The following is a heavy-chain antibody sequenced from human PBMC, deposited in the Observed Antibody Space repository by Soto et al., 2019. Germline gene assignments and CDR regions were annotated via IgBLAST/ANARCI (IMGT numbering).Heavy chain of an antibody. CDR2: INHSGST. V-gene: IGHV4-34*01. CDR1: GGSFSGYY. Sequence: SETLSLTCAVYGGSFSGYYWSWIRQPPGKGLEWIGEINHSGSTNYNPSLKSRVTISVDTSKNQFSLKLSSVTAADTAVYYCARGNYLNQLLSTRFDPWGQGTLVTVSS. J-gene: IGHJ5*02. D-gene: IGHD2-2*01. CDR3: ARGNYLNQLLSTRFDP.